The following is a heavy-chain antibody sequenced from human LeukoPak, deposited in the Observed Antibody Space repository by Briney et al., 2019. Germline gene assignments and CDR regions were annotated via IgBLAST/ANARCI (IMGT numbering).Heavy chain of an antibody. J-gene: IGHJ4*02. CDR3: ARTKSSSDGFDY. CDR2: IYYSGSS. D-gene: IGHD2/OR15-2a*01. CDR1: GASITRDY. V-gene: IGHV4-59*08. Sequence: PSETLSLTCTVSGASITRDYRSWVRQPPGKGLEWIGYIYYSGSSNDNPSLRSRLTMSGDTSKNQSSLRLTSVTAADTAVYYCARTKSSSDGFDYWGQGTLVTVSS.